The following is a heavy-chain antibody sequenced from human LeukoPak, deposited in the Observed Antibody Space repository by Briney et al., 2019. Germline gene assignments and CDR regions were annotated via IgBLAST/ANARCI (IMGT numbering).Heavy chain of an antibody. D-gene: IGHD2-15*01. CDR1: GFTFSRNA. CDR3: AKDLLRWSFDY. CDR2: IEGSNDNT. Sequence: SGGSLRLSRAASGFTFSRNAMSWVRQVPGKGLEWVSAIEGSNDNTHYADSVKGRFTVSRDISKNTLYLQMNSLRAEDTALYYCAKDLLRWSFDYWGQGTLVTVSS. J-gene: IGHJ4*02. V-gene: IGHV3-23*01.